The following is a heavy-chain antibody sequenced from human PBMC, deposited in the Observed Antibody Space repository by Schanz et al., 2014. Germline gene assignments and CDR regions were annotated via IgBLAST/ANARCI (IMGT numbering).Heavy chain of an antibody. D-gene: IGHD3-10*01. CDR3: AKGRFGELSAFDI. J-gene: IGHJ3*02. CDR1: GFAFSSFA. Sequence: EVQLVESGGGLVKPGGSLRLSCAASGFAFSSFAMTWVRQAPGRGLEWVSYVSRSTPDIYYADSVKGRFTMSRDNAKNSVFLQMNSLRAEDTAVYYCAKGRFGELSAFDIWGQGTMVTVSS. CDR2: VSRSTPDI. V-gene: IGHV3-21*02.